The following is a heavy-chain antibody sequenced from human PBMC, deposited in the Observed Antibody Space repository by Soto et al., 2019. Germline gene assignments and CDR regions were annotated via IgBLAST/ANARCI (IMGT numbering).Heavy chain of an antibody. V-gene: IGHV3-30*04. CDR3: TKDGPPRGKPGTTWRGGYFDF. CDR2: ISNDGDYK. CDR1: GFSLSDYA. Sequence: QVQLVESGGGVVQPGRSLRLSCAASGFSLSDYAMHWVRQAPGKGLQWVAVISNDGDYKYYAHSVRGRFTISRDNSKNTLYLQMNSLRAEVTAVYSCTKDGPPRGKPGTTWRGGYFDFWGQGTLVAVSS. D-gene: IGHD1-1*01. J-gene: IGHJ4*02.